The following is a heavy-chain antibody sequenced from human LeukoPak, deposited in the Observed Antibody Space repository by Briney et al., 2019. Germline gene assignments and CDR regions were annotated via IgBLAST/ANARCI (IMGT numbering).Heavy chain of an antibody. V-gene: IGHV3-48*01. CDR2: ITNSGNSK. CDR3: AGAHYYGSGSCYQYFQH. J-gene: IGHJ1*01. CDR1: EFTFSSYS. D-gene: IGHD3-10*01. Sequence: PGGSLRLSCAASEFTFSSYSMNWVRQAPGKGLEWVSYITNSGNSKSYADSVKGRFTIPRDNTKNSLYLQMNSLRAEDTAVYYCAGAHYYGSGSCYQYFQHWGQGTLVTVSS.